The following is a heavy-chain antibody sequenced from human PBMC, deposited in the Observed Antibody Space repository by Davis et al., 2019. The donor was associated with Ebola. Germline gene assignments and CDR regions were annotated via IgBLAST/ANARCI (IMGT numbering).Heavy chain of an antibody. CDR2: ISSSSSTI. D-gene: IGHD4-17*01. V-gene: IGHV3-48*02. CDR1: GFTFSSYS. Sequence: GESLKISCAASGFTFSSYSMNWVRQTPGKGLEWVSYISSSSSTIYYADSVKGRFTISRDNAKNSLYLQMNSLRDEDTAVYYCARDGFFGVTTSDYWGQGTLVTVSS. CDR3: ARDGFFGVTTSDY. J-gene: IGHJ4*02.